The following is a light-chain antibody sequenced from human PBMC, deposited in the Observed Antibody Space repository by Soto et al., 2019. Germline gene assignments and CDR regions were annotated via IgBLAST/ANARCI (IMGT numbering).Light chain of an antibody. CDR1: SSDVGAYHY. CDR2: DVN. J-gene: IGLJ2*01. Sequence: QSVLTQPRSVSGSPGQSVTISCTGTSSDVGAYHYVSWYQQHPGKAPKLMVYDVNKRPSGGPGRFSGSKSGDTASLTIFGHQAEDEADYYCCSYAGRYTRIFGGGPKHTVL. V-gene: IGLV2-11*01. CDR3: CSYAGRYTRI.